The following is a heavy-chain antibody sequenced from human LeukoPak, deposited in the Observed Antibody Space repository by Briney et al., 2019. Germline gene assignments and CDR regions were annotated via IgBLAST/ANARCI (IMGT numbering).Heavy chain of an antibody. CDR3: ARDYYYDSSGYYTYYFDY. CDR2: INPNSGDT. CDR1: GYTFTGYH. D-gene: IGHD3-22*01. J-gene: IGHJ4*02. V-gene: IGHV1-2*06. Sequence: ASVKVSCKASGYTFTGYHMHWVRQAPGQGLEWMGRINPNSGDTNYAQKFQGRVTMTRDTSISTAYMELSRLRSDDTAVYYCARDYYYDSSGYYTYYFDYWGQGTQVTVSS.